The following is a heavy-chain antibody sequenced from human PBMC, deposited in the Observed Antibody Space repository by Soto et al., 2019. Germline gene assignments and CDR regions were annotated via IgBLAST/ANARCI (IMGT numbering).Heavy chain of an antibody. V-gene: IGHV3-21*01. CDR1: GLTFSSYS. J-gene: IGHJ5*02. CDR3: ARNLRYSINWSPGWFDP. Sequence: PGGSLRLSCAASGLTFSSYSMNWVRQAPGKGLEWVSSISSSSNYIYYAASVKGRFTISRDNAKNSLYLQMNSLRAEDTAAYYCARNLRYSINWSPGWFDPWGQGTLVTVSS. D-gene: IGHD6-13*01. CDR2: ISSSSNYI.